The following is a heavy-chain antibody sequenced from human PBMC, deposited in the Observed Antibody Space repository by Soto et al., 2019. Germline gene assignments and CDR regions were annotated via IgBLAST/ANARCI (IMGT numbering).Heavy chain of an antibody. CDR2: INPSGGST. CDR1: GYTFTSYY. J-gene: IGHJ3*02. Sequence: ASVKVSCKASGYTFTSYYMHWVRQAPGQGLEWMGIINPSGGSTSYAQKLQGRVTMTRDTSTSTVYMELSSLRSEDTAVYYCGGGPTSDAFDIWGQGTMVTVPS. CDR3: GGGPTSDAFDI. V-gene: IGHV1-46*01.